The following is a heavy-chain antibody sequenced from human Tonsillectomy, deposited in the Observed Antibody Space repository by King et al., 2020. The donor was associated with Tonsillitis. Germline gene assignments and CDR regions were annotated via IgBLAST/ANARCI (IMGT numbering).Heavy chain of an antibody. D-gene: IGHD3-16*01. CDR1: GFTFSRSW. J-gene: IGHJ4*02. CDR2: IKGGGSEK. V-gene: IGHV3-7*01. CDR3: SIGHYGR. Sequence: VQLVESGGGLVQPGGSLRLSCAASGFTFSRSWLNWVRQAPGRGLEWVANIKGGGSEKYYVDSVRDRVTISRDNAKNSLYLQMNNLRTEDTAVYFCSIGHYGRWGQGTLVTVSS.